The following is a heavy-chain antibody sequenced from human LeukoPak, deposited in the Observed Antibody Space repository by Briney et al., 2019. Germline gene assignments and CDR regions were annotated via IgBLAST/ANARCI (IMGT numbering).Heavy chain of an antibody. CDR1: GGSISSHY. J-gene: IGHJ5*02. D-gene: IGHD4-11*01. CDR3: VRTGDYSKSTGGWFDP. Sequence: SETLSLTCTVSGGSISSHYWSWVRQAPGKGLEWIGYIFYSGTTNYSPSLKSRVTISLDTSKNQFSLRLTSVTTADTAVYFCVRTGDYSKSTGGWFDPWGQGTLVSVSS. V-gene: IGHV4-59*11. CDR2: IFYSGTT.